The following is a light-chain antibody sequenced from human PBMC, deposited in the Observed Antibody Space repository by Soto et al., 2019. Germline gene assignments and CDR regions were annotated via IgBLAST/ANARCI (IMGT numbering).Light chain of an antibody. CDR1: SSAVGGYNY. CDR2: DVS. J-gene: IGLJ2*01. Sequence: QSALTQPASVSGSPGQSFTISCTGTSSAVGGYNYVSWYQQHPGKAPKLMIYDVSNRPSGVSNRFSGSKSGNTASLTISGLQAEDEADYYCSSYTSSSTLVFGGGTKLTVL. V-gene: IGLV2-14*01. CDR3: SSYTSSSTLV.